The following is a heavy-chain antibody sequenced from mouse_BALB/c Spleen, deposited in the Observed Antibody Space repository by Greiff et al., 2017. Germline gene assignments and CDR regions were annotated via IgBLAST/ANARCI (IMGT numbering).Heavy chain of an antibody. CDR1: GYTFTSYN. CDR3: AREEDYGRAWFAY. V-gene: IGHV1-12*01. CDR2: IYPGNGDT. Sequence: QVQLQQPGAELVKPGASVKMSCKASGYTFTSYNMHWVKQTPGQGLEWIGAIYPGNGDTSYNQKFKGKATLTADKSSSTAYMQLSSLTSEDSAVYYCAREEDYGRAWFAYWGQGTLVTVSA. D-gene: IGHD2-4*01. J-gene: IGHJ3*01.